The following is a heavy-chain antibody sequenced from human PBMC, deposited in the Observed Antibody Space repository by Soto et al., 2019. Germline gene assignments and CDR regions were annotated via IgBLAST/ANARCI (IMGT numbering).Heavy chain of an antibody. D-gene: IGHD5-12*01. J-gene: IGHJ4*02. V-gene: IGHV3-30-3*01. CDR3: ARELRSGYDPAIDY. CDR1: GFTFSSYA. Sequence: GGSLRLSCAASGFTFSSYAMHWVRQAPGKGLEWVAVISYDGSNKYYADSVKGRFTISRDNSKNTLYLQMNSLRAEDTAVYYCARELRSGYDPAIDYWGQGTLVTVSS. CDR2: ISYDGSNK.